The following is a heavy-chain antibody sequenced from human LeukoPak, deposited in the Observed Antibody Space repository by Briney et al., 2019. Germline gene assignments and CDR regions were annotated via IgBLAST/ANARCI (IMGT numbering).Heavy chain of an antibody. V-gene: IGHV4-61*02. CDR3: ARVAQNMQRIAAAATSTWRANWYFDL. J-gene: IGHJ2*01. CDR1: GGSISSSPYY. CDR2: IYSGGST. D-gene: IGHD6-25*01. Sequence: SETLSLTCTVSGGSISSSPYYWSWIRQPAGKGLEWIGRIYSGGSTNYNPSLKSRVTMSVDTSKNQFSLKLSSVTAADTAVYYCARVAQNMQRIAAAATSTWRANWYFDLWGRGTLVTVSS.